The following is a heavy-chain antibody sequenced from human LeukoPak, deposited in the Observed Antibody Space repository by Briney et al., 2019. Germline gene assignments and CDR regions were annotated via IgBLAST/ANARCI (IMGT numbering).Heavy chain of an antibody. Sequence: GRSLRLSCAASGFTFSYYSMHWVRQAPGKGLEWVTFISYDGSDEYHADSVKGRFTISRDNSKNTLYLQMNSLRAEDTAVYYCARDSYGVDVWGPGTSATVSS. CDR3: ARDSYGVDV. V-gene: IGHV3-30*04. CDR1: GFTFSYYS. J-gene: IGHJ6*02. CDR2: ISYDGSDE.